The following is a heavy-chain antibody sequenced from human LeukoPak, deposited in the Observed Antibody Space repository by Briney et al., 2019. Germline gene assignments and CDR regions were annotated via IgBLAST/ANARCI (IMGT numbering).Heavy chain of an antibody. CDR1: GLTFTTYW. Sequence: GGSLRLSCAASGLTFTTYWMHWVRQAPGKGLVWVSHINSDGSITSYADSVKGRFTISRDNAKNTLYLQMNSLRAEDTAVYYCARDAVDTANAVWGQGTTVIVSS. J-gene: IGHJ6*02. V-gene: IGHV3-74*01. CDR2: INSDGSIT. CDR3: ARDAVDTANAV. D-gene: IGHD5-18*01.